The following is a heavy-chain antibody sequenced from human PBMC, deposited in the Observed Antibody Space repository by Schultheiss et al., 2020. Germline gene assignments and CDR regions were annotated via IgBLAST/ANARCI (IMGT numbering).Heavy chain of an antibody. CDR3: ARVDDYVWGSTSDY. CDR1: GYTFTGYY. J-gene: IGHJ4*02. CDR2: INAGNGNT. D-gene: IGHD3-16*01. V-gene: IGHV1-3*01. Sequence: ASVKVSCKASGYTFTGYYMHWVRQAPGQGLEWMGWINAGNGNTKYSQKFQGRVTITRDTSASTAYMELSSLRSEDTAVYYCARVDDYVWGSTSDYWGQGTLVTVSS.